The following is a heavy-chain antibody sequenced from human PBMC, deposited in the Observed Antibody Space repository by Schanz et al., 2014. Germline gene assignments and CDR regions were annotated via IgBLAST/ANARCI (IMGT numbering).Heavy chain of an antibody. V-gene: IGHV1-18*04. Sequence: QVQLVQSGAEVKKPGASVKVSCKASGYTFTSYGISWVRQAPGQGPEWMGWISDYNADTKYAQKVQGRVTMTTDTSTSTAYEELKSLRSEDTAVYYCAAATYSSSWYGGSEYCQPWGQGTLVTVSS. CDR2: ISDYNADT. CDR1: GYTFTSYG. D-gene: IGHD6-13*01. J-gene: IGHJ1*01. CDR3: AAATYSSSWYGGSEYCQP.